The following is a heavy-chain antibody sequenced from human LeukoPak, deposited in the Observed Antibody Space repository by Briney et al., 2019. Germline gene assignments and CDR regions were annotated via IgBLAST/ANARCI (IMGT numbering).Heavy chain of an antibody. V-gene: IGHV1-2*02. CDR1: GYTFTGYY. D-gene: IGHD2-15*01. CDR3: ARDGRYCSGGSCYANYYFDY. CDR2: INPNSGGT. J-gene: IGHJ4*02. Sequence: ASVKVSCKASGYTFTGYYMHWVRQAPGQGLEWMGWINPNSGGTNYAQKFQGRVTMTRDTSISTAYMELSRLRSDDTAVYYCARDGRYCSGGSCYANYYFDYWGQGTLVIVSS.